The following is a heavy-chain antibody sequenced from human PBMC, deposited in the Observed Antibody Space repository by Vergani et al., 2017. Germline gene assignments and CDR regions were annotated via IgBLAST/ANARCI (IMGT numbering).Heavy chain of an antibody. CDR1: GFTFSSYA. CDR3: AKVTSAAGVFDY. CDR2: ISVSGGST. Sequence: EVQLLESGGGLVQPGGSLRLSCAASGFTFSSYAMSWVRQAPGKGLEWVSAISVSGGSTYYADSVKGRFTISRDNSKNTLYLQMNSLRAEDTAVYYCAKVTSAAGVFDYWGQGTLVTVSS. V-gene: IGHV3-23*01. D-gene: IGHD6-13*01. J-gene: IGHJ4*02.